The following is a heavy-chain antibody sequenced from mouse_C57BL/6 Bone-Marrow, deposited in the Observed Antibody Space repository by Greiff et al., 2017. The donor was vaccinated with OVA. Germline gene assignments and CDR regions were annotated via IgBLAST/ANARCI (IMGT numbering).Heavy chain of an antibody. Sequence: QLVESGPGLVKPSQSLFLTCSTTGFPITSGYYWIWIRQPPGKPLEWMGYITHSGETIYNPSLQSPISLTRETSKNQFFLHLHSLTTEDTAVYYCAGGRYEGYSEAYWGQGTLVTVSA. D-gene: IGHD2-3*01. CDR2: ITHSGET. V-gene: IGHV12-3*01. J-gene: IGHJ3*01. CDR1: GFPITSGYY. CDR3: AGGRYEGYSEAY.